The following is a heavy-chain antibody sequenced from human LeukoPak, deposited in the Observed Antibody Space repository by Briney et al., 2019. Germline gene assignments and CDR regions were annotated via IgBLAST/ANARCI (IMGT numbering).Heavy chain of an antibody. Sequence: GASVKVSCKVSGYTLTELSMHWVRQAPGQGLEWMGWINPNSRGTNYAQKFQGRVTMTRDTSISTAYMELSRLRSDDTAVYYCARDQDGIPAADPYYYYYMDVWGKGTTVTVSS. CDR1: GYTLTELS. J-gene: IGHJ6*03. CDR3: ARDQDGIPAADPYYYYYMDV. D-gene: IGHD6-13*01. CDR2: INPNSRGT. V-gene: IGHV1-2*02.